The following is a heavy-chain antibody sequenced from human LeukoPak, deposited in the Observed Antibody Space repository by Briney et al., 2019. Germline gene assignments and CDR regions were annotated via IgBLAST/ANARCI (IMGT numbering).Heavy chain of an antibody. V-gene: IGHV3-23*01. CDR2: ISGSGGST. Sequence: TGGSLRLSCAAYGFKFSDYYMKWIRQAPGKGLEWVSGISGSGGSTYYADSVKGRFTISRDNSKSTLYLQMNSLRAEDTALYYCASRPIVGATQSPWGQGTLVTVSS. CDR3: ASRPIVGATQSP. J-gene: IGHJ5*02. CDR1: GFKFSDYY. D-gene: IGHD1-26*01.